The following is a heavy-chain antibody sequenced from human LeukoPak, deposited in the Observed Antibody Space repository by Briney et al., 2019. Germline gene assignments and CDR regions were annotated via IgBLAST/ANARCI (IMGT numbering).Heavy chain of an antibody. Sequence: GGSLRLTCAASGFSFSSYGMKWVRQAPGKGQEWLSYIRSSDSTTYYADSVKGRFTISRDNAKNSLYLQMDSLRVEDTAVYYCAKRADSSAHSFDYWGQGTLVTVSS. V-gene: IGHV3-48*04. D-gene: IGHD3-22*01. CDR3: AKRADSSAHSFDY. J-gene: IGHJ4*02. CDR1: GFSFSSYG. CDR2: IRSSDSTT.